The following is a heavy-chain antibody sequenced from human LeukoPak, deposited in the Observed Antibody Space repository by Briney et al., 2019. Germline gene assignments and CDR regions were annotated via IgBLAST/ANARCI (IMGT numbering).Heavy chain of an antibody. CDR2: IIPIFGTA. CDR3: ARNYFTGYPNWFDP. D-gene: IGHD3-9*01. Sequence: ASVKVSCKASGGTFSSYAMSWVRQAPGQGLEWMGGIIPIFGTANYAQKFQGRVTITTDESTSTAYMELSSLRSEDTAVYYCARNYFTGYPNWFDPWGQGTLVTVSS. CDR1: GGTFSSYA. J-gene: IGHJ5*02. V-gene: IGHV1-69*05.